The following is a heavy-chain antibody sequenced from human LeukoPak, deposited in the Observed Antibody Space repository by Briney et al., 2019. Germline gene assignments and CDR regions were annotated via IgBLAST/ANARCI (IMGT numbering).Heavy chain of an antibody. D-gene: IGHD5-24*01. J-gene: IGHJ4*02. CDR1: GFTFSSYA. CDR2: ISGSGGST. CDR3: AKVIRDGYNYFDY. V-gene: IGHV3-23*01. Sequence: PGGSLRLSCAASGFTFSSYAMSWVRQAPVKGLEWVSAISGSGGSTYYADSVKGRFTISRDNSKNTLYLQMNSLRAEDTAVYYCAKVIRDGYNYFDYWGQGTLVTVSS.